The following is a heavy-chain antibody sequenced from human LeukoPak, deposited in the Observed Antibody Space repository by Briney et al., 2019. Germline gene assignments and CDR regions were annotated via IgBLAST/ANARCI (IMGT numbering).Heavy chain of an antibody. Sequence: ASVKVSCKASGYTFTRYGISWVRQAPGKGLEWMGGFDPEHGEAIYPQRFQGRVTLTEDTSTDTAYMELSSLRFEDTAVYFCAADSGQLLSYWGQGTLVTVSS. V-gene: IGHV1-24*01. CDR1: GYTFTRYG. D-gene: IGHD2-2*01. J-gene: IGHJ4*02. CDR3: AADSGQLLSY. CDR2: FDPEHGEA.